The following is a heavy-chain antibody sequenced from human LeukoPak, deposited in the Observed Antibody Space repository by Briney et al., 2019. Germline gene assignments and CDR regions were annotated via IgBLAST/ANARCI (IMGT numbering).Heavy chain of an antibody. V-gene: IGHV3-23*01. J-gene: IGHJ4*02. D-gene: IGHD6-13*01. Sequence: QPGGSLRLSCAASRFTFNNYAMSWVRQAPGKGLEWVSVISGSGGSTYYADSVKGRFTISRDNSKNTLYLQINSLRAEDTAVYYCAKGAQQLVYWVDYWGQGTLVTVSS. CDR3: AKGAQQLVYWVDY. CDR2: ISGSGGST. CDR1: RFTFNNYA.